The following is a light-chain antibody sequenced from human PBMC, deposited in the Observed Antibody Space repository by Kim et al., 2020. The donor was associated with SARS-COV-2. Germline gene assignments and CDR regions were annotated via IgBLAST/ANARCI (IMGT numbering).Light chain of an antibody. CDR2: GAS. Sequence: ASVGDRVTITFLASQDIRNDLGWYQQNPGRAPKRLIYGASSLQSGVPSRFSGSGSGTEFTLTISSVQPEDFATYFCLQHNTSPITFGQGTRLEIK. CDR3: LQHNTSPIT. CDR1: QDIRND. V-gene: IGKV1-17*01. J-gene: IGKJ5*01.